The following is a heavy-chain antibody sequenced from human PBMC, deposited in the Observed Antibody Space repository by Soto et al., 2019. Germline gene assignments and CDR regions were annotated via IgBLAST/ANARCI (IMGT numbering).Heavy chain of an antibody. Sequence: ASVKVSCKASGYTFTSYGISWVRQAPGQGLEWMGWISAYNGNTNYAQKLQGRVTMTTDTSTSTAYMEPRSLRSDDTAVYYCARVVDVLLWFGEPAYFDYWGQGTLVTVSS. CDR3: ARVVDVLLWFGEPAYFDY. J-gene: IGHJ4*02. D-gene: IGHD3-10*01. CDR1: GYTFTSYG. CDR2: ISAYNGNT. V-gene: IGHV1-18*01.